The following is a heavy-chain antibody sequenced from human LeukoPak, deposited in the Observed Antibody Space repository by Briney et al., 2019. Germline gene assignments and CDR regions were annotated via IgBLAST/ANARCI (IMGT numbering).Heavy chain of an antibody. D-gene: IGHD3-16*01. CDR2: INDSGHA. V-gene: IGHV4-34*01. CDR1: GASFRAYY. Sequence: TLETLSLTCAVYGASFRAYYWAWIRQAPGKGLEWIGEINDSGHARYNASLKSRVTMSVEASKNQFSLKMKSVTAADTAVYYCASCRDLYQDAFTSYWYFDVWGRGSLVTVSS. J-gene: IGHJ2*01. CDR3: ASCRDLYQDAFTSYWYFDV.